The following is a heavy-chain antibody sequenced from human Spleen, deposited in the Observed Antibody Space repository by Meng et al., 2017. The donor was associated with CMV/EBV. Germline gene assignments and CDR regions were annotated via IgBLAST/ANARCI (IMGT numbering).Heavy chain of an antibody. CDR1: GGSFSDYY. V-gene: IGHV4-34*01. CDR3: ARDQDMGAGGWFDV. Sequence: SETLSLTCGVYGGSFSDYYWSWIRQPPGKGLEWIGQISHSGSTDYSPSLKSRVTISLDTSKNQFSLKLRSVSAADTAIYFCARDQDMGAGGWFDVWGQGTPVTVSS. CDR2: ISHSGST. D-gene: IGHD2-15*01. J-gene: IGHJ5*02.